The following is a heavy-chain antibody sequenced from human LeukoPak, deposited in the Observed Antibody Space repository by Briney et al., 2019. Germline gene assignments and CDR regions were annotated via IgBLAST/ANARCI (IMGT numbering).Heavy chain of an antibody. CDR1: GFSFSTYG. CDR3: AKERYSSSWYYFDY. D-gene: IGHD6-13*01. Sequence: GGSLRLSCAASGFSFSTYGMHWVRQAPGKGLEWVSVIYSGGSTSYADSVKGRFTISRDNSKNTLYLQMNSLRAEDTAVYYCAKERYSSSWYYFDYWGQGTLVTVSS. CDR2: IYSGGST. V-gene: IGHV3-NL1*01. J-gene: IGHJ4*02.